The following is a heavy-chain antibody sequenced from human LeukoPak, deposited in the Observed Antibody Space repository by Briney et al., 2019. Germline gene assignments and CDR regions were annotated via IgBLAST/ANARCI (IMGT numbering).Heavy chain of an antibody. Sequence: GGSLRLPCAASGFTFDDYAMHWVRQAPGKGLEWVSLSWDGGSSYYADSVKGRFTISRDNSKNSLYLQMNSLRAQDTALYYCAKDSKAVTGTGNIDYWGQGTLVTVSS. D-gene: IGHD6-19*01. CDR1: GFTFDDYA. V-gene: IGHV3-43D*03. CDR3: AKDSKAVTGTGNIDY. J-gene: IGHJ4*02. CDR2: SWDGGSS.